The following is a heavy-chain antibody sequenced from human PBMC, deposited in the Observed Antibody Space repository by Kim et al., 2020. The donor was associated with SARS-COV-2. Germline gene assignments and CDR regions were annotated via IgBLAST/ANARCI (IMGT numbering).Heavy chain of an antibody. D-gene: IGHD3-16*02. CDR3: ARGPTYDYVWGSYRYGAFDI. V-gene: IGHV4-34*01. Sequence: SETLSLTCAVYGGSFSGYYWSWIRQPPGKGLEWIGEINHSGSTNYNPSLKSRVTISVDTSKNQFSLKLSSVTAADTAVYYCARGPTYDYVWGSYRYGAFDIWGQGTMVTVSS. CDR2: INHSGST. J-gene: IGHJ3*02. CDR1: GGSFSGYY.